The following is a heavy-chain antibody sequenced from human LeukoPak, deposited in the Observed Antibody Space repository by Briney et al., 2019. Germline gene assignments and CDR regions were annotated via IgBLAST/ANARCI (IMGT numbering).Heavy chain of an antibody. CDR3: ARAASRKYCSGGSCYSFWFDP. J-gene: IGHJ5*02. D-gene: IGHD2-15*01. CDR2: IYYSGST. CDR1: GGSIGSYY. V-gene: IGHV4-59*01. Sequence: SETLSLTCTVSGGSIGSYYWSWIRQPPGKGLEWIGYIYYSGSTNYNPSLKSRVTISVDTSKNQFSLKLSSVTAADTAVYYCARAASRKYCSGGSCYSFWFDPWGQGTLVTVSS.